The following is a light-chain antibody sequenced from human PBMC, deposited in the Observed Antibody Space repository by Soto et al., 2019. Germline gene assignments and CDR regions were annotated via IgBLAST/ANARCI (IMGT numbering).Light chain of an antibody. CDR2: EVS. V-gene: IGLV2-14*01. CDR3: SSYTSSSTYV. CDR1: SSDVGGYNY. J-gene: IGLJ1*01. Sequence: ALTQPASLSGSPGQSITISCTGTSSDVGGYNYVSWYQQHPGKAPKLMIYEVSNRPSGVSNRFSGSKSGNTASLTISGLQAEDEADYYCSSYTSSSTYVFGTGTKVTVL.